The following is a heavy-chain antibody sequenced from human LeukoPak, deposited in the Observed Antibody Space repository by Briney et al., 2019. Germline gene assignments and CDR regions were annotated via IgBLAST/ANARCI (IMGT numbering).Heavy chain of an antibody. CDR2: IYPGDSDT. Sequence: GESLKISCKGSGYSFTSYWIGWVRQMPGKGLEWMGIIYPGDSDTRYSPSFQGQVTISADKSISTAYQQWSSLKASDTAMYYCARHPLWFGETIAFDYWGQGTLVTVSS. CDR1: GYSFTSYW. CDR3: ARHPLWFGETIAFDY. V-gene: IGHV5-51*01. J-gene: IGHJ4*02. D-gene: IGHD3-10*01.